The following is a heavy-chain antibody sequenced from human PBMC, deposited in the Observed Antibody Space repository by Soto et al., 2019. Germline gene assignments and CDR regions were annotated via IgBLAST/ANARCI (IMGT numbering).Heavy chain of an antibody. CDR2: ISAYNGNT. CDR3: ARDDNFRPSGSVPFQH. Sequence: SVKASCEAPGYTYTSYGMSWVRHAPRQGLEWMGWISAYNGNTNYAQKLQGRVTMTTDTSTSTAYMELRSLRSDDTAVYYCARDDNFRPSGSVPFQHWGQGTLVTVSS. J-gene: IGHJ1*01. V-gene: IGHV1-18*01. D-gene: IGHD6-19*01. CDR1: GYTYTSYG.